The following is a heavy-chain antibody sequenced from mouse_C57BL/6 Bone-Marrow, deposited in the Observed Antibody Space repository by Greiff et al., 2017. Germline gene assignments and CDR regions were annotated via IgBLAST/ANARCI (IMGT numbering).Heavy chain of an antibody. D-gene: IGHD4-1*01. CDR1: GYTFPDHN. V-gene: IGHV1-18*01. Sequence: VQPTESGPELVKPGASVNIPCKAFGYTFPDHNIDWVKQSPGKSLGWGGDINSYNGGTIYNQKFKGKAPLPVDKSSSPAYLALRRPTSEDTAVYNCVSKNGNFYYFDYWGQGTTLTVSS. J-gene: IGHJ2*01. CDR3: VSKNGNFYYFDY. CDR2: INSYNGGT.